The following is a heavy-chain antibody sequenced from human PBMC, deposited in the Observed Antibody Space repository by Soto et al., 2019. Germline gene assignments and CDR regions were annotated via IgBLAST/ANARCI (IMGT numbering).Heavy chain of an antibody. Sequence: EVQLVESGGGLVQPGGSLRLSCAASGFTFSSYSMNWVRQAPGKGLEWVSYISSSSSTIYYADSVKGRFTISRDNAKNSLYLQKNSLRAEDTAVYYCARLGGFQATSMDVWGKGTTVTVSS. J-gene: IGHJ6*03. CDR1: GFTFSSYS. D-gene: IGHD3-3*01. CDR3: ARLGGFQATSMDV. CDR2: ISSSSSTI. V-gene: IGHV3-48*01.